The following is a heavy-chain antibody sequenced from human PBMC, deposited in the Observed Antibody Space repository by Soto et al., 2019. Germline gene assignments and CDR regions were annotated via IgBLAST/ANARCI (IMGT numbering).Heavy chain of an antibody. CDR3: ASRDPGTSVDY. J-gene: IGHJ4*02. V-gene: IGHV4-4*02. Sequence: QVQLQESGPGLVKPSGTLSLTCAVSGGSFTSNNWWTWVRQPPGQGLEWIGEIYRTGSTNYNPSLKSRVTTSLVTSANHFSLRVSSLTAADTAVYYCASRDPGTSVDYWGQGTLVTVSS. CDR2: IYRTGST. D-gene: IGHD1-7*01. CDR1: GGSFTSNNW.